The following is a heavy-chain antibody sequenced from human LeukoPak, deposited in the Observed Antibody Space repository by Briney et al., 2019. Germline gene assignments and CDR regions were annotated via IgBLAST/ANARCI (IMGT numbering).Heavy chain of an antibody. D-gene: IGHD4-17*01. Sequence: GGSLRLSCATSGLTFSSYSVNCVRQAPGKGLEWVSYISSSSSYTNYADSVKGRFTISRDNAKNSLYLQMNSLRAEDTAVYYCARSNYGDYVGYFDYWGQGTLVTVSS. J-gene: IGHJ4*02. CDR3: ARSNYGDYVGYFDY. CDR1: GLTFSSYS. V-gene: IGHV3-21*05. CDR2: ISSSSSYT.